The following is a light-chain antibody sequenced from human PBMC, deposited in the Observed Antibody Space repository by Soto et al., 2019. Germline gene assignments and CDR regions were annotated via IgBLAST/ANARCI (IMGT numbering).Light chain of an antibody. J-gene: IGKJ1*01. Sequence: DIQMTQSPSTLSASVGDRVTITCRASQSVSSWLAWYQQKPGKAPKLLIYKASNLENGVPSRFSGSGSGTEFTLTIISLQPDDFATYYCQQYYSYWTFAQGTKVEIK. CDR2: KAS. CDR1: QSVSSW. V-gene: IGKV1-5*03. CDR3: QQYYSYWT.